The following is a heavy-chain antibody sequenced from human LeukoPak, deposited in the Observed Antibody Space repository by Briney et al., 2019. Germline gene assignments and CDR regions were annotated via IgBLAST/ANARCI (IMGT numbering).Heavy chain of an antibody. Sequence: GGSLRLSCAASGFSFNYAWMSWVRQAPGKGLEWVANIKQDGTEKYYVDSVKGRFTISRDNAKNSLYLQMNSLRVEDTAVYYCAELGITMIGGVWGKGTTVTISS. V-gene: IGHV3-7*01. J-gene: IGHJ6*04. CDR3: AELGITMIGGV. D-gene: IGHD3-10*02. CDR1: GFSFNYAW. CDR2: IKQDGTEK.